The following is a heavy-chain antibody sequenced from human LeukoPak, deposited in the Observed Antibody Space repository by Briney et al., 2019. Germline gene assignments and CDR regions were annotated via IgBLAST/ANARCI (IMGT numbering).Heavy chain of an antibody. CDR1: GFTFSSYS. CDR2: ISSSSSYI. J-gene: IGHJ5*02. D-gene: IGHD6-13*01. V-gene: IGHV3-21*01. CDR3: ARDADSSSWYPNWSDP. Sequence: PGGSLRLSCAASGFTFSSYSMNWVRQAPGKGLEWVSSISSSSSYIYYADSVKGRFTISRDNAKNSLYLQMNSLRAEDTAVYYCARDADSSSWYPNWSDPWGQGTLVTVSS.